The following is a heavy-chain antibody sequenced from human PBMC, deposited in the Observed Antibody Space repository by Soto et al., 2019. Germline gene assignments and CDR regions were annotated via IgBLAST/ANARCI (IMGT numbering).Heavy chain of an antibody. CDR3: ARTVLLWFGELRDGMDV. CDR1: GYTFTSYD. V-gene: IGHV1-8*01. Sequence: QVQLVQSGAEVKKPGASVKVSCKASGYTFTSYDINWVRQATGQGLEWMGWMNPNSGNTGYAQKFQGRGTMTRNTSISTAYMELSSLRSEDTAVYYCARTVLLWFGELRDGMDVWGQGTTVTVSS. J-gene: IGHJ6*02. D-gene: IGHD3-10*01. CDR2: MNPNSGNT.